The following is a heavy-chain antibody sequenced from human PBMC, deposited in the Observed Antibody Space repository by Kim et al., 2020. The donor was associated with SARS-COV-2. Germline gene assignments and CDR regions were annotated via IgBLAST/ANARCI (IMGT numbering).Heavy chain of an antibody. D-gene: IGHD1-26*01. J-gene: IGHJ4*01. CDR1: GFTFSDYY. V-gene: IGHV3-11*04. CDR2: ISRSSRTI. CDR3: ARGGSYLVAY. Sequence: GGSLRLSCAASGFTFSDYYMSWIRQAPGPGLAWVSYISRSSRTIYSADSVKGRFTISRDNAKNLLYLQMNSRRAEDTAVYYCARGGSYLVAYWGQGTLVTVSS.